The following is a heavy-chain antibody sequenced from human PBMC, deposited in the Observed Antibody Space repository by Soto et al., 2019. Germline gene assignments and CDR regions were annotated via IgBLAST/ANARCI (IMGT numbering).Heavy chain of an antibody. CDR1: GFTFNNYW. J-gene: IGHJ6*02. Sequence: VQLVESGGGLVQPGGSLRLSCAASGFTFNNYWMHWVRQVPGKGLFWVSRINSDGSTTVYADSVKGRFTISRDNARNTLYLQMNSLRAEDTAMYYCTREMPYYFYSMDVWGQGTTVTVSS. CDR3: TREMPYYFYSMDV. V-gene: IGHV3-74*01. D-gene: IGHD2-2*01. CDR2: INSDGSTT.